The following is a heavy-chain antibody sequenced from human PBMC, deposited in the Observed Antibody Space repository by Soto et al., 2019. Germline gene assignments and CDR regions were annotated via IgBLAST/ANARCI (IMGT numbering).Heavy chain of an antibody. CDR2: IYYSGST. V-gene: IGHV4-59*01. D-gene: IGHD4-17*01. Sequence: QVQLQESGPGLVKPSETLSLTCTVSGGSISSYYWSWIRQPPGKGLEWIGYIYYSGSTNYNPSLKSLVTISVDTSKNQFSLKLSSVTAADTAVYYCARDYGDYDAGGYFDLWGRGTLVTVSS. CDR3: ARDYGDYDAGGYFDL. CDR1: GGSISSYY. J-gene: IGHJ2*01.